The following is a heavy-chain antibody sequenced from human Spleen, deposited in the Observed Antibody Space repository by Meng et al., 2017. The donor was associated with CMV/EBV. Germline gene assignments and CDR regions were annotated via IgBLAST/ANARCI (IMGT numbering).Heavy chain of an antibody. J-gene: IGHJ4*02. CDR3: ARLLGDYGDYIDY. CDR1: GYNFTNNW. CDR2: IYPGDSDT. D-gene: IGHD4-17*01. V-gene: IGHV5-51*01. Sequence: KGAGYNFTNNWSGWVRQMPAKGLEWMAIIYPGDSDTRYSPSLLGQVTISADKSMSTAFLQWSSLKASDTAIYYCARLLGDYGDYIDYWGQGTLVTVSS.